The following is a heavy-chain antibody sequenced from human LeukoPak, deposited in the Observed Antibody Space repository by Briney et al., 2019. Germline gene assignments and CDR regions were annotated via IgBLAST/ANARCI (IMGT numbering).Heavy chain of an antibody. V-gene: IGHV3-48*03. CDR2: ISSSGSTI. CDR1: GFTFSSYE. CDR3: ARDRRPYYYDSSDYFIDY. D-gene: IGHD3-22*01. J-gene: IGHJ4*02. Sequence: GGSLRRSCAASGFTFSSYEMNWVRQAPGKGLEWVSYISSSGSTIYYADSVKGRFTISRDNAKNSLYLQMNSLRAEDTAVYYCARDRRPYYYDSSDYFIDYWGQGTPVTVSS.